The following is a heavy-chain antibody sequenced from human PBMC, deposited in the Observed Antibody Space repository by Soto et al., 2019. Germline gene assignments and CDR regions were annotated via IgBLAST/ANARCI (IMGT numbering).Heavy chain of an antibody. V-gene: IGHV1-69*12. CDR3: ASGGWEHSPVKYTAMDV. Sequence: QVYLVQSGAEVKKAGSSVKVSCKSFGATFRNYAVSWVRQAPGQGLEWMGGSIPIFKTANYGQKFQGRVTITADESTSTAYMELSSLRFEDTAVYYCASGGWEHSPVKYTAMDVWGQGTTVTVSS. J-gene: IGHJ6*02. D-gene: IGHD1-26*01. CDR2: SIPIFKTA. CDR1: GATFRNYA.